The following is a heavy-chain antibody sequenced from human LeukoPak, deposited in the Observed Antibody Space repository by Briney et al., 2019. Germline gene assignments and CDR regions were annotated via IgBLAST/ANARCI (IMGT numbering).Heavy chain of an antibody. CDR1: GGSISSYY. V-gene: IGHV4-59*12. Sequence: SETLSLTCTVSGGSISSYYWGWVRQPPGKGLEWIGNIFYSGSTYYSPSLKSRVTISLDTSRNQFSLKLNSVTAADTAVYYCAKSNGYGLVDIWGQGTMVTVSS. CDR2: IFYSGST. D-gene: IGHD3-10*01. CDR3: AKSNGYGLVDI. J-gene: IGHJ3*02.